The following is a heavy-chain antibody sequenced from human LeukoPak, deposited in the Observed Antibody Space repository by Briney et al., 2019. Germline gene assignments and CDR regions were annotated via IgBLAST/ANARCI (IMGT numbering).Heavy chain of an antibody. CDR3: ARDVRGDYGDTDWYFDL. D-gene: IGHD4-17*01. J-gene: IGHJ2*01. Sequence: SETLSLTCTVSGGSFNSGSYYWSWIRQPPGKGLEWIGYIYYSGSTNYNPTHKSRVTISVDTSKDQFSLKLSSVTAAGTAIYYCARDVRGDYGDTDWYFDLWGRGTLVSVSS. V-gene: IGHV4-61*01. CDR1: GGSFNSGSYY. CDR2: IYYSGST.